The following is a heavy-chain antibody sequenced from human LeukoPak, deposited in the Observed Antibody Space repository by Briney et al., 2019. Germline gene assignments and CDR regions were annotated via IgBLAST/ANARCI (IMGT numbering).Heavy chain of an antibody. CDR2: IYAGGSDT. CDR1: GYKFTNYW. Sequence: GESMKISCKGSGYKFTNYWIAWARQMPGKGLEWMGIIYAGGSDTRYSPSFEGQVTISVDKSISTAYLQWSSLKASDTAMYYCARSSSGGSSPINWFDPWGQGTLVTVSS. J-gene: IGHJ5*02. CDR3: ARSSSGGSSPINWFDP. V-gene: IGHV5-51*01. D-gene: IGHD2/OR15-2a*01.